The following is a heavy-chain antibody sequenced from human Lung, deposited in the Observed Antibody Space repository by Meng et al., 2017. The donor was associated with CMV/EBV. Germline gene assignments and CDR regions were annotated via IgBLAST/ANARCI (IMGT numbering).Heavy chain of an antibody. Sequence: ASVSISTDKWGSWVRQPTGKGLEWIGEIYRSGSTNYSPSLKSRVTISIDRSKNQFSLRLTSVTAADTAVYYCAKEWLDATTGQFDYWGQGTLVTVSS. CDR1: SVSISTDKW. CDR3: AKEWLDATTGQFDY. CDR2: IYRSGST. D-gene: IGHD1-26*01. V-gene: IGHV4-4*02. J-gene: IGHJ4*02.